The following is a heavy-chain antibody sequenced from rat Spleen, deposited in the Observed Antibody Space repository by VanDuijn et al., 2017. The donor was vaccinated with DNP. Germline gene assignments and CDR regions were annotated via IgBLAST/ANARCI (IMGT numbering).Heavy chain of an antibody. J-gene: IGHJ4*01. CDR3: ARERVYYGAMDA. CDR1: GFTFSDYN. V-gene: IGHV5-7*01. Sequence: EVKLVESGGGLVQPGRSLKLSCAASGFTFSDYNMAWVRQAPKKGLEWVATIIYDGSSTYYRDSVKGRFTVSRDNAKSSLYLQMDSLRSEDTSTYYCARERVYYGAMDAWGQGTSVTVSS. CDR2: IIYDGSST. D-gene: IGHD1-6*01.